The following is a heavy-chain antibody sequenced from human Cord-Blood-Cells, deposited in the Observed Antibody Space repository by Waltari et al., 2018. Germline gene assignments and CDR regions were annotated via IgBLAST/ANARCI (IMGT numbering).Heavy chain of an antibody. CDR3: ARSPRGAYGDYFDY. CDR2: IYTSGST. J-gene: IGHJ4*02. V-gene: IGHV4-4*07. Sequence: QVQLQESGPGLVKPSETLSLTCTVSGGSISSYYWSWIRQPAGRGLEWIGRIYTSGSTNYNPSLKIRVTMTVDTSKSQFSLKLSSVTAADTAVYYCARSPRGAYGDYFDYWGQGTLVTVSS. CDR1: GGSISSYY. D-gene: IGHD4-17*01.